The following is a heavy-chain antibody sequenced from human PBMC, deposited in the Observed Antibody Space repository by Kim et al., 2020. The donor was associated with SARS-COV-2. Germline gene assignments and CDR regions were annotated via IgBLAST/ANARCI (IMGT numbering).Heavy chain of an antibody. J-gene: IGHJ4*02. V-gene: IGHV4-30-2*04. D-gene: IGHD6-19*01. CDR3: ARVDSSGFDY. CDR2: ST. Sequence: STYTHPAPKSRVTISVDTSNNQFSLKLSAVTAADTAVYYCARVDSSGFDYWGQGTLVTVSS.